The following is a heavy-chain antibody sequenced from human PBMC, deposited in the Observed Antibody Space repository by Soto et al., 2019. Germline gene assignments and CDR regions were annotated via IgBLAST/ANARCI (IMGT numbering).Heavy chain of an antibody. CDR1: EYTFTTYA. CDR3: ARNAVGTYHFDY. J-gene: IGHJ4*02. CDR2: INTGNGNT. D-gene: IGHD1-26*01. Sequence: QVQLVQSGAEVKKPGASVKVSCKASEYTFTTYAMHWVRQAPGQRLEWMGWINTGNGNTKYSQKFQGRVTITRDTYASTAYMELSSLISEDTAVYYCARNAVGTYHFDYWGQGTLVTVSS. V-gene: IGHV1-3*04.